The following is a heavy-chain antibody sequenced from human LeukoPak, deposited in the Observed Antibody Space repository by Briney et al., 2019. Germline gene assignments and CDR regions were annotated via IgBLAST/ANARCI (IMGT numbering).Heavy chain of an antibody. CDR3: ARRNYYGSGSYSGSNWFDP. CDR1: GGSISSYY. CDR2: IYYSGST. V-gene: IGHV4-59*08. Sequence: PSETLSLTCTVSGGSISSYYWSWIRQPPGKGLEWVGYIYYSGSTNYNPSLKSRVTISVDTSKNQFSLKLSSVTAADTAVYYCARRNYYGSGSYSGSNWFDPWGQGTLVTVSS. J-gene: IGHJ5*02. D-gene: IGHD3-10*01.